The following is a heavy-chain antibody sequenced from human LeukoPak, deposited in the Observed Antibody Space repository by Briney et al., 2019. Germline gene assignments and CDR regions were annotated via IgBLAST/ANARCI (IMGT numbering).Heavy chain of an antibody. CDR2: ISGSGSTT. CDR1: GLSFSDYY. Sequence: GGSLRLSCAASGLSFSDYYMNWIRQAPGKGLEWVSYISGSGSTTYYADSVKGRFTISRDNSKNTLYLQMNSLRVEDTALYYCAKAPQGKSGYALPANWGQGTLVTVSS. CDR3: AKAPQGKSGYALPAN. J-gene: IGHJ4*02. D-gene: IGHD5-12*01. V-gene: IGHV3-11*01.